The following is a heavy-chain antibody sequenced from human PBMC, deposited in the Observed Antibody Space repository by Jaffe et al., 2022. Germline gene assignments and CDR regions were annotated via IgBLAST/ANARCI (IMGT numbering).Heavy chain of an antibody. CDR2: INRDGSVK. CDR1: GFTFSAFW. CDR3: ARDPESSAFDY. J-gene: IGHJ4*02. D-gene: IGHD2-2*01. Sequence: EVQLVESGGGLVQPGESLRLSCAASGFTFSAFWMTWVRQTPEKGLEFVANINRDGSVKNYVDSVKGRFTISRDNAKNSLSLQMNSLRVEDAALYYCARDPESSAFDYWGQGILVTVSS. V-gene: IGHV3-7*05.